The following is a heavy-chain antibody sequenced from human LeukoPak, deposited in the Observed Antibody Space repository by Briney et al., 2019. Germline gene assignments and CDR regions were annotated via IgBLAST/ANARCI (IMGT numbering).Heavy chain of an antibody. CDR3: ARGLYDFWSGYYKAPYFDY. J-gene: IGHJ4*02. CDR2: INHSGST. CDR1: GGSFSGFY. V-gene: IGHV4-34*01. Sequence: SETLCLTCAVYGGSFSGFYWSWIRQPPGKGLEWIGEINHSGSTNYNPSLKSRVTISVDTSKNQFSLKLSSVTAADTAVYYCARGLYDFWSGYYKAPYFDYWGQGTLVTVSS. D-gene: IGHD3-3*01.